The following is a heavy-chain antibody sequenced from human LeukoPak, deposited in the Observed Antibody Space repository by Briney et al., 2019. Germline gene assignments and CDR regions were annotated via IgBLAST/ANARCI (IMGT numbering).Heavy chain of an antibody. CDR3: ARGPRITLVRGGQWYYYMDV. D-gene: IGHD3-10*01. CDR1: GYTFTSNY. V-gene: IGHV1-46*01. CDR2: INPSGGST. Sequence: ASVKVSCKASGYTFTSNYINWVRQAPGQGLEWMGLINPSGGSTNCAQKCQGRLTMTRDTSTSTVYMELSSLRSEDTAVYYCARGPRITLVRGGQWYYYMDVWGKGTTVTISS. J-gene: IGHJ6*03.